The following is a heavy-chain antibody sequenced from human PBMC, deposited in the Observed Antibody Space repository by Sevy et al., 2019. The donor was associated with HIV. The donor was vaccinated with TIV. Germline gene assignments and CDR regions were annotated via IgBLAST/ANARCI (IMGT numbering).Heavy chain of an antibody. D-gene: IGHD2-15*01. CDR2: ISSNGGST. J-gene: IGHJ3*02. CDR3: VKEGVVVVVAVSHDAFDI. CDR1: GFTFSSYA. Sequence: GGSLRLSCSASGFTFSSYAMHWVRQAPGKGLEYVSAISSNGGSTYYADSVKGRFTISRDNSKNTLYLQMSSLRAEDTAGYYCVKEGVVVVVAVSHDAFDIWGQGTMVTVSS. V-gene: IGHV3-64D*06.